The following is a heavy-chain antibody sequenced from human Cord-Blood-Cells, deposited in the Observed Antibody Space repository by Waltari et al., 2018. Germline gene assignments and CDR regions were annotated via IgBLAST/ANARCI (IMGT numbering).Heavy chain of an antibody. CDR2: IRGSGGST. V-gene: IGHV3-23*01. CDR1: GFTFSSYA. CDR3: AKDLKDYGDYNWFDP. Sequence: EVQLLESGGGLVQPGGSLRLSCAASGFTFSSYAMSWVRQAPGKGLEWVSAIRGSGGSTYYADSGKGRFTISRDNSKNTLYLQMNSLRAEDTAVYYCAKDLKDYGDYNWFDPWGQGTLVTVSS. J-gene: IGHJ5*02. D-gene: IGHD4-17*01.